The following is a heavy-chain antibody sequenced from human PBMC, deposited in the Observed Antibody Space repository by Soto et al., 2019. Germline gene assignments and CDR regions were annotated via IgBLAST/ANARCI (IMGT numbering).Heavy chain of an antibody. CDR3: AREADYVNWFDP. CDR2: ISSSSSTI. J-gene: IGHJ5*02. Sequence: LRLSYAASEFTFSSYSMNWVRQAPGKGLEWVSYISSSSSTIYYADSVKGRFTISRDNAKNSLYLQMNSLRAEDTAVYYCAREADYVNWFDPWGQGTLVTVSS. D-gene: IGHD4-17*01. V-gene: IGHV3-48*01. CDR1: EFTFSSYS.